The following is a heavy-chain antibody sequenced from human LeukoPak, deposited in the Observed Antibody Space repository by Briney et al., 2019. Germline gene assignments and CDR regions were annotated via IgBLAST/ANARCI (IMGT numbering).Heavy chain of an antibody. Sequence: SETLSLTCTVSGGSISSGDYYWSWIRQPPVKGLEWIGYIYYSGSTYYNPSLKSRVTISVDTSKNQFSLKLSSVTAADTAVYYCARADYYHSSGLFYWGQGTLVTVSS. J-gene: IGHJ4*02. V-gene: IGHV4-30-4*01. CDR2: IYYSGST. CDR3: ARADYYHSSGLFY. CDR1: GGSISSGDYY. D-gene: IGHD3-22*01.